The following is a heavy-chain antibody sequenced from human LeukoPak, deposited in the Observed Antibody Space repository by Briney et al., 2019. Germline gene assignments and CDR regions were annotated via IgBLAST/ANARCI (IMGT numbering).Heavy chain of an antibody. V-gene: IGHV4-34*01. Sequence: SETLSLTCAVYGGSFSGYYWSWIRQPPGKGLEWIGEINHSGSTNYNPSPKSRVTISVDTSKNQFSLKLSPVTAADTAVYYCARVKTSITVTRYYYYMDVWGKGTTVTDSS. J-gene: IGHJ6*03. CDR2: INHSGST. D-gene: IGHD4-17*01. CDR1: GGSFSGYY. CDR3: ARVKTSITVTRYYYYMDV.